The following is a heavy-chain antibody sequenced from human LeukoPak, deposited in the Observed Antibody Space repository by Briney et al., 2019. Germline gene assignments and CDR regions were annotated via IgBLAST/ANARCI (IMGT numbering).Heavy chain of an antibody. V-gene: IGHV4-4*07. J-gene: IGHJ4*02. CDR2: IYTSGST. CDR3: AREGPSNYYDSSGYYNY. D-gene: IGHD3-22*01. Sequence: SETLSLTCTVSGGFISSYYWSWIRQPAGKGLEWIGRIYTSGSTNYNPSLKSRVTMSVDTSKNQFSLKLSSVTAADTAVYYCAREGPSNYYDSSGYYNYWGQGTLVTVSS. CDR1: GGFISSYY.